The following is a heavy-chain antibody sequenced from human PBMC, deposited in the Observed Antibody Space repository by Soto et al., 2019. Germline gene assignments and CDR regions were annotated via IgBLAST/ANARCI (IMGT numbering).Heavy chain of an antibody. CDR3: ARSRLGGGYDYWWIDP. D-gene: IGHD5-12*01. V-gene: IGHV1-69*02. Sequence: QVQLVQSGAEVKKPGSSVKVSCKASGGTFSSYTISWVRQAPGQGLEWMGRIIPILGIANYAQKFQGRVTITADKSTSTAYMELSSLRSEYTAVYYCARSRLGGGYDYWWIDPSGQGTLVTVSS. CDR1: GGTFSSYT. CDR2: IIPILGIA. J-gene: IGHJ5*02.